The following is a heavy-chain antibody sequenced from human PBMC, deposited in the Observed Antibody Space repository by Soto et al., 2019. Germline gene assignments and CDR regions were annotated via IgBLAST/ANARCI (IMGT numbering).Heavy chain of an antibody. J-gene: IGHJ6*02. Sequence: ASVKVSCKASGGTFSSYAISWVRQAPGQGLEWMGGIIPIFGTANYAQKFQGRVTITADESTSTAYMELSSLRSEDTAVYYCARGLRIAAAGRPYYYYGMDVWGQGTTVTVSS. CDR3: ARGLRIAAAGRPYYYYGMDV. V-gene: IGHV1-69*13. CDR1: GGTFSSYA. CDR2: IIPIFGTA. D-gene: IGHD6-13*01.